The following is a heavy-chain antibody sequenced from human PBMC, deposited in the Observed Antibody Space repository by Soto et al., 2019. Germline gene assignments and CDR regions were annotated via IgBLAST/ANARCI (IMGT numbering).Heavy chain of an antibody. J-gene: IGHJ6*02. Sequence: PSVNVSCKASGYTFTSYYMHWVRQAPGQGLEWMGIINPSGGSTSYAQKFQGRVTMTRDTSTSTVYMELSSLRSEDTAVYYCARKKVIEYYDFWSGVDPTYGMDVWGQGPSLTGSS. V-gene: IGHV1-46*01. CDR1: GYTFTSYY. CDR2: INPSGGST. CDR3: ARKKVIEYYDFWSGVDPTYGMDV. D-gene: IGHD3-3*01.